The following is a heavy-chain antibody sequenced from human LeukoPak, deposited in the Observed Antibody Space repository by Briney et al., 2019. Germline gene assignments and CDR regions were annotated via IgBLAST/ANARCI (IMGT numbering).Heavy chain of an antibody. CDR3: ARVGSSSKYYYYMDV. CDR1: GFTFSSYT. J-gene: IGHJ6*03. D-gene: IGHD2-15*01. CDR2: ISSSGGTI. V-gene: IGHV3-48*04. Sequence: GGSLRLSCAASGFTFSSYTMNWVRQAPGKGLEGVSYISSSGGTIYYADSVKGRFTISRDNAKNSLYLQMNSPRAEDTAVYYCARVGSSSKYYYYMDVWGKGTTVTVSS.